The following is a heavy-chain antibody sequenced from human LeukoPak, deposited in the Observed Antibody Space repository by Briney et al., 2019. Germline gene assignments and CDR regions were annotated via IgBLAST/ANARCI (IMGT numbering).Heavy chain of an antibody. CDR3: ARDPDYGDYYGMDV. Sequence: GGSLRLSCAASGFTFSSYAMHWVRQAPGKGLEYVSAISSNGGSTYYANSVKGRFTISRDNSKNTLYLQMGSLRAEDMAVYYCARDPDYGDYYGMDVWGQGTTVTVSS. CDR1: GFTFSSYA. V-gene: IGHV3-64*01. D-gene: IGHD4-17*01. CDR2: ISSNGGST. J-gene: IGHJ6*02.